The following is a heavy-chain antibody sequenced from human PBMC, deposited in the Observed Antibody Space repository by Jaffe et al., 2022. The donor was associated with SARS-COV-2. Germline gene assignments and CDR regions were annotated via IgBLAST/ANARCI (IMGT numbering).Heavy chain of an antibody. V-gene: IGHV3-21*01. CDR2: ISSSSSYI. CDR3: AEMATNLDAFDI. Sequence: EVQLVESGGGLVKPGGSLRLSCAASGFTFSSYSMNWVRQAPGKGLEWVSSISSSSSYIYYADSVKGRFTISRDNAKNSLYLQMNSLRAEDTAVYYCAEMATNLDAFDIWGQGTMVTVSS. CDR1: GFTFSSYS. J-gene: IGHJ3*02. D-gene: IGHD5-12*01.